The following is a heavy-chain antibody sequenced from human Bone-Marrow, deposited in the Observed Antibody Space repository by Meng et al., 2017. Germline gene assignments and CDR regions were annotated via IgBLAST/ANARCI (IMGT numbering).Heavy chain of an antibody. V-gene: IGHV1-18*01. CDR1: GYTFTSYG. D-gene: IGHD2-2*02. CDR2: ISAYNGNT. J-gene: IGHJ6*02. Sequence: ASVKVSCKASGYTFTSYGISWVRQAPGQGLEWMGWISAYNGNTNYAQKLQGRVTMTRDTSISTAYMDLSSLRSEDTAVYYCASELRCSSTSCYRGNYYYYGMDVWGQGTTVTVSS. CDR3: ASELRCSSTSCYRGNYYYYGMDV.